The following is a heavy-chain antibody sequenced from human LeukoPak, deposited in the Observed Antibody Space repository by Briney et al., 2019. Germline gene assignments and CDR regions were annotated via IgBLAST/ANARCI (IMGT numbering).Heavy chain of an antibody. CDR1: GGSISSGDYY. Sequence: SQTLSLTCTVSGGSISSGDYYWSWIRQPPGNGLEWIGYIYYSGSTYYNPSLKSRVTISVDTSKNQFSLNLSSVTAADTAVYYCARYHYSNWFDPWGQGTLVTVSS. D-gene: IGHD4-11*01. J-gene: IGHJ5*02. V-gene: IGHV4-30-4*01. CDR3: ARYHYSNWFDP. CDR2: IYYSGST.